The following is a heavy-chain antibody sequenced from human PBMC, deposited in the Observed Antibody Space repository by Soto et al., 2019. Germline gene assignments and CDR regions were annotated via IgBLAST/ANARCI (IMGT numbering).Heavy chain of an antibody. Sequence: EVQLVESGGGLVKPGGSLRLSCAASGFIFSQYGMNWVRQAPGKGLEWVSSISSTGALMYYADSVKGRFTISRDDADNSLYLQMNSLRVEDTAVYYCARDRLARGIPVAGRIDYWGQGARVTVSS. CDR3: ARDRLARGIPVAGRIDY. J-gene: IGHJ4*02. D-gene: IGHD6-19*01. V-gene: IGHV3-21*02. CDR1: GFIFSQYG. CDR2: ISSTGALM.